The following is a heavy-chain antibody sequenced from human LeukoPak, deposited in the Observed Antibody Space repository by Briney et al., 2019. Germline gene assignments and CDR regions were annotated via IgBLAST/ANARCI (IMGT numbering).Heavy chain of an antibody. CDR1: GFTFSSYA. CDR2: ISGSGGST. J-gene: IGHJ4*02. D-gene: IGHD3-3*01. V-gene: IGHV3-23*01. CDR3: AKDGELRFLEWFTYFDC. Sequence: GGSLRLSCAASGFTFSSYAMSWVRQAPGKGLEWVSAISGSGGSTYYADSVKGRFTISRDNSKNTLYLQMNSLRAEDTAVYYCAKDGELRFLEWFTYFDCWGQGTLVTVSS.